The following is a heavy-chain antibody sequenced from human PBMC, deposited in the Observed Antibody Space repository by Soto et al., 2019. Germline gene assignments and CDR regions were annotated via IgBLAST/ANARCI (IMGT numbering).Heavy chain of an antibody. CDR3: AKDRERSTVTYYYYYGMDV. CDR2: ISYDGSNK. V-gene: IGHV3-30*18. D-gene: IGHD4-17*01. CDR1: GFTFSSYG. J-gene: IGHJ6*02. Sequence: QVQLVESGGGVVQPGRSLRLSCAVSGFTFSSYGMYWVRQAPGKGLEWVAVISYDGSNKKYADSVKGRFTISRDNSKNTLYVQMNSLRAEDTAVYYCAKDRERSTVTYYYYYGMDVWGQGTTVTVSS.